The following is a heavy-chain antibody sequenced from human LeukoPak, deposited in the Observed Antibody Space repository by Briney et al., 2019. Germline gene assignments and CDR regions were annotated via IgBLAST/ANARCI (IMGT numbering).Heavy chain of an antibody. Sequence: GGSLRLSCAVSGFTFRSYWMHWVRQVPGKGLLWVARIDSDGRGTAYPDSVKGRFTISRDNAKNTLYLQMNSLRAEDTAVHYCARGGQGAIDIWGQGTMVIVSS. CDR2: IDSDGRGT. V-gene: IGHV3-74*01. CDR3: ARGGQGAIDI. CDR1: GFTFRSYW. J-gene: IGHJ3*02.